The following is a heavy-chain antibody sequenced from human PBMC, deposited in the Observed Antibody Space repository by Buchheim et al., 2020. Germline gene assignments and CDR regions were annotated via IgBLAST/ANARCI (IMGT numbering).Heavy chain of an antibody. CDR1: GFTFSGSA. V-gene: IGHV3-73*01. Sequence: EVQLVESGGGLVQPGGSLKLSCAASGFTFSGSAMHWVRQASGKGLEWVGRIRSKANSYATAYAASVKGRVTISRDDSKNMAYLQMNILKTEDTAVYYCTSYSSSYRETDYWGQGTL. CDR3: TSYSSSYRETDY. J-gene: IGHJ4*02. D-gene: IGHD6-6*01. CDR2: IRSKANSYAT.